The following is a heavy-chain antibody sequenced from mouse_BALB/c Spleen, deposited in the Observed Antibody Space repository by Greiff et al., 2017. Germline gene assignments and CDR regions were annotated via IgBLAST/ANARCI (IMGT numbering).Heavy chain of an antibody. CDR3: ATLLLRPQDY. J-gene: IGHJ2*01. CDR2: IWAGGST. Sequence: QVQLKESGPGLVAPSQSLSITCTVSGFSLTSYGVHWVRQPPGKGLEWLGVIWAGGSTNYNSALMSRLSISKDNSKSQVFLKMNSLQTDDTAMYYCATLLLRPQDYWGQGTTLTVAS. CDR1: GFSLTSYG. D-gene: IGHD1-1*01. V-gene: IGHV2-9*02.